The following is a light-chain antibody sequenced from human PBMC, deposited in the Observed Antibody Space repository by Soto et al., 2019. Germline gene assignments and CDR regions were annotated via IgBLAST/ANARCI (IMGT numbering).Light chain of an antibody. J-gene: IGKJ5*01. CDR3: QQRNT. CDR1: QSVSTY. CDR2: DTT. Sequence: VLTQSPVTLSLSPGDRATLSCRASQSVSTYLAWYRQVPGQPPRLLIYDTTNRAAGIPPRFSGSRSGTDFTLTIISVEPEDFAHYYCQQRNTFGQGTRLEIK. V-gene: IGKV3-11*01.